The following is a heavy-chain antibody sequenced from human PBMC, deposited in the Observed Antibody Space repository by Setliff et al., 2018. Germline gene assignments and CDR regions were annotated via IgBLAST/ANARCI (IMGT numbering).Heavy chain of an antibody. V-gene: IGHV4-59*11. CDR3: ARAHTWSLPNDNSGYPGWYSAYYYYMDV. Sequence: NPSETLSLTCTVSGGSISSHYWSWIRQPPGKGLEWIGYIYYSGSTNYNPSLKSRVTISLDTSKNQFSLRLSSVTAADTAVYYCARAHTWSLPNDNSGYPGWYSAYYYYMDVWGKGTTVTVSS. CDR2: IYYSGST. D-gene: IGHD3-22*01. CDR1: GGSISSHY. J-gene: IGHJ6*03.